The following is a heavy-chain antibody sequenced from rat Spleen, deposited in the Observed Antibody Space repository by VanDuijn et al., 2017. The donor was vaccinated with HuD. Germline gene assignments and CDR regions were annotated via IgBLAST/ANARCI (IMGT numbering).Heavy chain of an antibody. J-gene: IGHJ3*01. CDR3: ATGAY. CDR2: IGIGGDDS. Sequence: EVQLVESGGGLVQPGGSMKLSCAASGFTFSHHFLAWVRQAPTKGLEWVASIGIGGDDSYYRDSVKGRFTISRDNAKSTLYLQMDSLRSEDTATYYCATGAYWGQGTLVTVSS. V-gene: IGHV5-25*01. CDR1: GFTFSHHF.